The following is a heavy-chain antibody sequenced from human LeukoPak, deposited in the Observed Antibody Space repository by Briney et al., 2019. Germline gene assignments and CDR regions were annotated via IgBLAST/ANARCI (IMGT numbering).Heavy chain of an antibody. Sequence: PGGSLRVSCAASGFTFSSYEMNWVRQAPGKGLEWVSYISSSGSTIYYADSVKGRFTISRDNAKNSLYLQMNSLRDEDTAVYYCARDKVVGATFFDYWGQGTLVTVSS. CDR3: ARDKVVGATFFDY. CDR1: GFTFSSYE. V-gene: IGHV3-48*03. J-gene: IGHJ4*02. CDR2: ISSSGSTI. D-gene: IGHD1-26*01.